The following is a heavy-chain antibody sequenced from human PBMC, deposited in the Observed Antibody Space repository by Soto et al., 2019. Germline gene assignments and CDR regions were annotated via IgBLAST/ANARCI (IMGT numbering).Heavy chain of an antibody. D-gene: IGHD3-22*01. Sequence: EVQLVESGGGLVKPGGSLTLSCAASGFSFSNDNMNWIRQAPGKGLEWVSSIISSGSFIYYADSVKGRFTISRDNAKDPLYLQMNSLRAEDTALYYCARVAYYYDSSGYLPVVDWGQGTLVTVSS. CDR3: ARVAYYYDSSGYLPVVD. CDR2: IISSGSFI. CDR1: GFSFSNDN. V-gene: IGHV3-21*01. J-gene: IGHJ4*02.